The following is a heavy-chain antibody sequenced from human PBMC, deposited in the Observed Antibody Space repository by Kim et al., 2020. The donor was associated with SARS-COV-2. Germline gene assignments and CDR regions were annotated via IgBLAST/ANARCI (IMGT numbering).Heavy chain of an antibody. CDR3: TSRGGYGDYGYFDY. J-gene: IGHJ4*02. V-gene: IGHV3-15*01. Sequence: AAPVKGRFNTSRDDTKNTVYLQMNSLKTEDTAVYYCTSRGGYGDYGYFDYWGQGTLVTVSS. D-gene: IGHD4-17*01.